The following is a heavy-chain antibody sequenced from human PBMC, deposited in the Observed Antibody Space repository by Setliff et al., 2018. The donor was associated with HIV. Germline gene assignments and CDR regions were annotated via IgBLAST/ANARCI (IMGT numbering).Heavy chain of an antibody. V-gene: IGHV4-4*07. Sequence: SETLSLTCTVSGGSISRFYWSWIRQSAEKGLEWIGRVYADGRTNYNPSLKSRVTMSLDTSKDQLSLRLSSVTAADTAVYYCARRIPLRQWMVPGDSFDVWGRGTKVTVSS. D-gene: IGHD3-10*01. CDR3: ARRIPLRQWMVPGDSFDV. CDR2: VYADGRT. CDR1: GGSISRFY. J-gene: IGHJ3*01.